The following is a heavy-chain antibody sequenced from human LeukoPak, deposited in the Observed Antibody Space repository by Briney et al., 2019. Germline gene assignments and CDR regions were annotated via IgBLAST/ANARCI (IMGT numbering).Heavy chain of an antibody. CDR1: GFTFSSYV. CDR3: AKARRNYYYYMDV. Sequence: GGSLRLSCAASGFTFSSYVMHWVRQAPGKGLEWVAVIWYDGSNKYYADSVKGRFTISRDNSKNTLYLQMNSLRAEDTAVYYCAKARRNYYYYMDVWGKGTTVTVSS. J-gene: IGHJ6*03. V-gene: IGHV3-33*06. CDR2: IWYDGSNK.